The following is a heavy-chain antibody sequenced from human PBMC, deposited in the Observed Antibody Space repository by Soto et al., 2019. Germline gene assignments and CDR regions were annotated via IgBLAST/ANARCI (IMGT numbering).Heavy chain of an antibody. J-gene: IGHJ4*02. V-gene: IGHV1-69*01. Sequence: QVQLVQSGAEVKKPGSSVTVSCKASGGIFSTYAISWLRQAPGQGLEWMGGIIPIFGTPNYAQRFQGRVTNTADESTSTAYMELSRLRSEDTAVYYCARDRDDYGSGNYYNRIDFWGQGTLVTVSS. D-gene: IGHD3-10*01. CDR1: GGIFSTYA. CDR3: ARDRDDYGSGNYYNRIDF. CDR2: IIPIFGTP.